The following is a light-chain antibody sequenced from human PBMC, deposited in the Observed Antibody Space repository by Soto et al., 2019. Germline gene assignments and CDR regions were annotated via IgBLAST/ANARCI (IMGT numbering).Light chain of an antibody. J-gene: IGLJ2*01. CDR2: EVT. V-gene: IGLV2-14*01. CDR3: SSYTSSSTVL. Sequence: QSVLTQPASVSGSLGQSITISCTGTSSDVGGYNYVYWYQQHPGKDPKVVIFEVTKRPLGVSSRFSGSKSGNTASLTVSGLQAEDEGDYYCSSYTSSSTVLFGGGTQLTVL. CDR1: SSDVGGYNY.